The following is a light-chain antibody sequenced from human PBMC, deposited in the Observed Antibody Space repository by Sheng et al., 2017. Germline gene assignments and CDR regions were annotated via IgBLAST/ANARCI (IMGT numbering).Light chain of an antibody. J-gene: IGKJ1*01. CDR3: QQYYTYKWT. CDR1: QSISTW. CDR2: RAS. V-gene: IGKV1-5*03. Sequence: DIQMTQYPSSLSASVGDRVSVTCRASQSISTWLAWYQQKPGKAPKLLIYRASNLQSGVPSRFSGSGSETEFTLTISGLQPDDVASYFCQQYYTYKWTFGQGTKVDIK.